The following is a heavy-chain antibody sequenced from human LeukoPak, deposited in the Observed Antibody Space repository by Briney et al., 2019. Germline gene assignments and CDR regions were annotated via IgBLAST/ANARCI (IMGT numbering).Heavy chain of an antibody. CDR3: ARYHLGYGTNGVCLSWFDP. CDR1: GGSISSSSYY. J-gene: IGHJ5*02. V-gene: IGHV4-39*01. Sequence: LGTLCLTCTVSGGSISSSSYYWGWIRQPPGKGLGCIRSVYYSGSSSYNPSLKSRVTISVDTSKNQFSLKLSSVTAADAAVYYCARYHLGYGTNGVCLSWFDPWGQGTLVTVSS. CDR2: VYYSGSS. D-gene: IGHD2-8*01.